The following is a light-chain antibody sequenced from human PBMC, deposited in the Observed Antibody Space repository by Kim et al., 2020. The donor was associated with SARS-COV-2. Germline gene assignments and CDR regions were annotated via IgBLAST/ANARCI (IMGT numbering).Light chain of an antibody. Sequence: VTQGQTARITCSGDALPKQFGYWYQQKPGQAPVLVMYKDSERPSGIPERFSGSSSGTTVTLTISGVQAEDEADYYCQSADSSNMGVFGGGTQLTVL. CDR2: KDS. J-gene: IGLJ2*01. CDR1: ALPKQF. V-gene: IGLV3-25*03. CDR3: QSADSSNMGV.